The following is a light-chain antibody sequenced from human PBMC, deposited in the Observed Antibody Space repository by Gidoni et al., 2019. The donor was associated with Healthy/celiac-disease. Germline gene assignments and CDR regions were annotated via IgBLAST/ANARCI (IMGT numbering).Light chain of an antibody. V-gene: IGKV1-39*01. CDR1: QSMSSY. J-gene: IGKJ1*01. CDR3: QQSRGT. CDR2: AAS. Sequence: DIQMTQSPSSLAASVGDRVTITCRASQSMSSYLNWYHQKPGKAPKLLIYAASSLQSGVPSRFSGSGSGTDFTLTISSLQPEDFATYYCQQSRGTFGQGTKVEIK.